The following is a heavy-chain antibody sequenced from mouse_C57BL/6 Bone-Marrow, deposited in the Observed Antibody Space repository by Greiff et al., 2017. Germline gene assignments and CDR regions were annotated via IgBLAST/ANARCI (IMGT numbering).Heavy chain of an antibody. CDR3: ARLGGNLFAY. CDR1: GYTFTSYG. D-gene: IGHD2-1*01. J-gene: IGHJ3*01. CDR2: IYPRSGNT. V-gene: IGHV1-81*01. Sequence: VQLQQSGAELARPGASVKLSCKASGYTFTSYGISWVKQRTGQGLEWIGEIYPRSGNTYYNEKFKGKATLTADKSSSTAYMELRSLTSEDSAVFFCARLGGNLFAYWGQGTLVTVSA.